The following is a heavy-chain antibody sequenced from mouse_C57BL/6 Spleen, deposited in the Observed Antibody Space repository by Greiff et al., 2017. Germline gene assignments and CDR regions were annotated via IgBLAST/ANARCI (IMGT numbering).Heavy chain of an antibody. V-gene: IGHV1-78*01. J-gene: IGHJ2*01. CDR2: IYPRDGST. Sequence: QVQLKQSDAELVKPGASVKISCKVSGYTFTDHTIHWMKQRPEQGLEWIGYIYPRDGSTKYNEKFKGQATLTADKSSSTAYMQLNSLTSEDSAVYFCARGEYDYDRAYYFDYWGQGTTLTVSS. CDR3: ARGEYDYDRAYYFDY. D-gene: IGHD2-4*01. CDR1: GYTFTDHT.